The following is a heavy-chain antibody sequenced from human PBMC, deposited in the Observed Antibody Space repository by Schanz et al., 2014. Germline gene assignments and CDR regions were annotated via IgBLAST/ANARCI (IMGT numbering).Heavy chain of an antibody. D-gene: IGHD3-3*01. J-gene: IGHJ4*02. CDR2: VSRSTPDI. V-gene: IGHV3-48*01. Sequence: EVHLLESGGGLVQPGGSLRLSCAASGFTLSNYAMSWVRQAPGKGLEWVSYVSRSTPDIYYADSVKGRFTMSRDNAKNSGFLQMNRLRAEDTAVYYCVRDSFFAFDYWGQGTLVTVSS. CDR1: GFTLSNYA. CDR3: VRDSFFAFDY.